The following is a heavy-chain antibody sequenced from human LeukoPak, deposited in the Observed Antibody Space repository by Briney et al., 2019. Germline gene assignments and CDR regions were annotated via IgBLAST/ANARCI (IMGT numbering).Heavy chain of an antibody. Sequence: SETLSLTCAVSGDSISSNNWWSWVRQPPGKGLEWIGEIYHSGSTNYNPSLKSRVTISVDKSKNQFSLKLSSVTAADTAVYYCAREREGYSYGYLNWGQGTLVTVSS. CDR2: IYHSGST. V-gene: IGHV4-4*02. CDR1: GDSISSNNW. CDR3: AREREGYSYGYLN. D-gene: IGHD5-18*01. J-gene: IGHJ4*02.